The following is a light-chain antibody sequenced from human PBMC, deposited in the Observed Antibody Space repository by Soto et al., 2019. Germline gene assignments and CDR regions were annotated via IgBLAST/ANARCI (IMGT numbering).Light chain of an antibody. Sequence: EIVLTQSPATLSLSPGERATLSCRASQSVSSSLAWYQQKPGQAPRLLIYDASSRATGIPARFSCSWSGTDFTRTISRLEPEDFAVYYCQQSSNLPPYTFGQGTKLEI. CDR2: DAS. V-gene: IGKV3-11*01. J-gene: IGKJ2*01. CDR3: QQSSNLPPYT. CDR1: QSVSSS.